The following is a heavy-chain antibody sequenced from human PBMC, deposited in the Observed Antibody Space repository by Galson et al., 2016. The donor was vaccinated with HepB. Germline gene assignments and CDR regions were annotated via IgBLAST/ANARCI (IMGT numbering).Heavy chain of an antibody. J-gene: IGHJ6*02. CDR2: ISNDGTNK. CDR3: AKAFDFWTGPSHCNLDV. CDR1: GFTFSNYA. V-gene: IGHV3-30*18. D-gene: IGHD3/OR15-3a*01. Sequence: SLRLSCAASGFTFSNYAMHWVRQAPGKGLEWVALISNDGTNKYYADSVKGRFSISRDNSKNTLYLQMDGLRIDDTALFYCAKAFDFWTGPSHCNLDVWGQGTTVTVSS.